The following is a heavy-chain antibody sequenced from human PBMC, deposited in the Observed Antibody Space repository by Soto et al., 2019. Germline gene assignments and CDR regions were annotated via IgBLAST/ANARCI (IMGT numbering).Heavy chain of an antibody. CDR2: ANGNGANT. CDR3: ARASKSLHSFGWFHAFDV. V-gene: IGHV3-23*01. Sequence: EVQLLESGGGLVEPGGSLRLSCAASGFTFGKYAMTWVRQVPERGLEYVSTANGNGANTYYPDSVRGRFTISRDNSKNTLFLQMNSLRAEDTAVYYCARASKSLHSFGWFHAFDVWGQGTAVTVSS. D-gene: IGHD3-9*01. J-gene: IGHJ3*01. CDR1: GFTFGKYA.